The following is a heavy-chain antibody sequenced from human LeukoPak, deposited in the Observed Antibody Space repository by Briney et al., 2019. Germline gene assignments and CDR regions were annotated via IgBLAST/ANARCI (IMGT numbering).Heavy chain of an antibody. CDR1: GYSISSGYY. CDR2: IYHSGST. CDR3: ASLVRGVIYY. J-gene: IGHJ4*02. Sequence: SETLSLTCTVSGYSISSGYYWGWIRQPPGKGLEWIGSIYHSGSTYYNPSLKSRVTISVDTSKNQFSLKLSSVTAADTAVYYCASLVRGVIYYWGQGTLVTVSS. V-gene: IGHV4-38-2*02. D-gene: IGHD3-10*01.